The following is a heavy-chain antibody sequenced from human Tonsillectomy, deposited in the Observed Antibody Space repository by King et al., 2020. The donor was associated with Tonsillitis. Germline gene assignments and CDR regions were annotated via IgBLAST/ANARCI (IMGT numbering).Heavy chain of an antibody. J-gene: IGHJ4*02. CDR1: GYSFSSNW. CDR2: IYPGDSDT. D-gene: IGHD3-22*01. CDR3: ARRDYYDSSGLDY. V-gene: IGHV5-51*01. Sequence: QLVQSGAEVKKPGESLKISCKGSGYSFSSNWIAWVRQMPGKGLEWMGIIYPGDSDTTYGPSFQAQVTISADKSISTAYLQWSSLKASDTAMYFCARRDYYDSSGLDYWGQGTLVTVSS.